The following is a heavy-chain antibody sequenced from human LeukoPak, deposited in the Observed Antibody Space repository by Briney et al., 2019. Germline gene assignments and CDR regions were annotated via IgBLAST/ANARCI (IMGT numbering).Heavy chain of an antibody. V-gene: IGHV4-30-2*01. D-gene: IGHD6-13*01. CDR3: ARYSKSLRNFDY. CDR2: IYHSGST. CDR1: GGSISSGDYS. J-gene: IGHJ4*02. Sequence: PSETLSLTCAVSGGSISSGDYSWTWIRQPPGKGLEWIGYIYHSGSTYYNPSLKSRVTISADRSKNQFSLKLSSVTAADTAVYYCARYSKSLRNFDYWGQGTLVTVSS.